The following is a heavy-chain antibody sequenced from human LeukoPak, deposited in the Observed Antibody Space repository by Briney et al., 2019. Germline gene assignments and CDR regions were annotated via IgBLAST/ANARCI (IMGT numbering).Heavy chain of an antibody. CDR2: IYSSGST. Sequence: SETLSLTCTVSGGSISYYYWCWIRQPAGKGLEWIGRIYSSGSTNYNPSLKSRVTMSVDTSKNYFSPKLSSATAADTAVCYCARGYSSSSKWYFDLWGRGTLVTVSS. D-gene: IGHD6-6*01. CDR3: ARGYSSSSKWYFDL. CDR1: GGSISYYY. J-gene: IGHJ2*01. V-gene: IGHV4-4*07.